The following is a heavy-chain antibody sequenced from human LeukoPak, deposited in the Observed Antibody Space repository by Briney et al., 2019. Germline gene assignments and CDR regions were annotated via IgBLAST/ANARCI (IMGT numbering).Heavy chain of an antibody. D-gene: IGHD2-2*01. V-gene: IGHV3-30*04. CDR3: ARGRRVRSTSCYDY. CDR1: GFTFSSYA. CDR2: ISYDGSNK. J-gene: IGHJ4*02. Sequence: GGSLRLSCAASGFTFSSYAMHWVRQAPGKGLEWVAVISYDGSNKYYADSVKGRFTISRDNSKNTLYLQMNSLRAEDTAVYYCARGRRVRSTSCYDYWGRGTLVTVSS.